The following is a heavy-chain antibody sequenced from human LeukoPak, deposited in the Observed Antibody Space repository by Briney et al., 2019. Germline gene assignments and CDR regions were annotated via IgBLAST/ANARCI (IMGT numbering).Heavy chain of an antibody. J-gene: IGHJ5*02. CDR2: INHSGST. Sequence: SETLSLTCAVYGGSFSGYYWSWIRQPPGKGLEWIGEINHSGSTNYNPSLKSRVTISVDTSKNQFSLKLSSVTAADTAAYYCARGIGPPLGYCSSTSCYFWFDPWGQGTLVTVSS. CDR1: GGSFSGYY. V-gene: IGHV4-34*01. D-gene: IGHD2-2*01. CDR3: ARGIGPPLGYCSSTSCYFWFDP.